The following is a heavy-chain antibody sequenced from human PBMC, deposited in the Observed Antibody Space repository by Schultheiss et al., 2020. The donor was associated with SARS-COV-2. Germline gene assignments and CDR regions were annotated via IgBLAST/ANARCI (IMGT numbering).Heavy chain of an antibody. CDR2: IYYSGST. J-gene: IGHJ6*03. D-gene: IGHD2-2*01. CDR1: GGPISSYY. Sequence: SETLSLTCTVSGGPISSYYWSWIRQPPGKGLEWIGYIYYSGSTNYNPSLKSRLTTSVDTSKNQFSLKLSSVTAADTAVYYCARGIVVVPAARRYYYYMDVWGKGTTVTVSS. V-gene: IGHV4-59*12. CDR3: ARGIVVVPAARRYYYYMDV.